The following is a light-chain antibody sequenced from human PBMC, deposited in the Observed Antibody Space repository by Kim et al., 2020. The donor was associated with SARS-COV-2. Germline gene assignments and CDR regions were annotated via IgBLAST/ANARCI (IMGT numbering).Light chain of an antibody. CDR2: VVS. Sequence: ASIGDRVTITCRVCQIIITYLNGYHKNSGKVPRLLICVVSSLQSVEPSRSSGCGSGTDFTLTISGMQPEYFATDYCQLTYSVPLTFGQGTKVDIK. CDR1: QIIITY. V-gene: IGKV1-39*01. J-gene: IGKJ1*01. CDR3: QLTYSVPLT.